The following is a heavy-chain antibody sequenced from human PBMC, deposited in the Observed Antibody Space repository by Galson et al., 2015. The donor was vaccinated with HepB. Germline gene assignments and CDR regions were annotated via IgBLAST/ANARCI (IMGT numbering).Heavy chain of an antibody. V-gene: IGHV3-48*01. J-gene: IGHJ4*02. Sequence: SLRLSCAASGFTFSSYSMNWVRQAPGKGLEWVSSISSSSNTIYYADSVKGRFTISRDNGKNSLYLQMNSLRAEDTAVYYCARIEIAADWGQGNLVTVSS. CDR1: GFTFSSYS. CDR2: ISSSSNTI. CDR3: ARIEIAAD. D-gene: IGHD6-13*01.